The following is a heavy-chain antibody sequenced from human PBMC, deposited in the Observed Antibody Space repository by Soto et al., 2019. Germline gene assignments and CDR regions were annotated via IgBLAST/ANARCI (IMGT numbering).Heavy chain of an antibody. CDR2: ISYDGSNR. Sequence: GGSLRLSCAASGLTLSNYAMHWVRQAPGKGLEWVAVISYDGSNRYYADSVKGRFTISRDNSKNTLYLQMNSLRAEGTAVYYCARVTQAVAADYWGQGTLVTVSS. CDR1: GLTLSNYA. V-gene: IGHV3-30-3*01. CDR3: ARVTQAVAADY. D-gene: IGHD6-19*01. J-gene: IGHJ4*02.